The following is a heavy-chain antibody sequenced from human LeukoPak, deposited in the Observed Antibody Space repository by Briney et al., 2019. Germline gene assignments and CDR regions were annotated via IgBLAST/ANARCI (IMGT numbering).Heavy chain of an antibody. CDR2: ISYDGSNK. CDR3: ARDRGDYVWGSYRPGAFDI. Sequence: GGSLRLSCAASGFTFSSYAMRWVRQAPGKGLEWVAVISYDGSNKYYADSVKGRFTISRDNSKNTLYLQMNSLRAEDTAVYYCARDRGDYVWGSYRPGAFDIWGQGTMVTVSS. J-gene: IGHJ3*02. V-gene: IGHV3-30-3*01. D-gene: IGHD3-16*02. CDR1: GFTFSSYA.